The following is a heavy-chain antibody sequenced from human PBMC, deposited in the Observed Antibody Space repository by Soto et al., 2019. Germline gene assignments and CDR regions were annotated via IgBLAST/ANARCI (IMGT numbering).Heavy chain of an antibody. V-gene: IGHV1-69*12. CDR1: RGTFSSYA. CDR3: SSSSLHARFDY. J-gene: IGHJ4*02. CDR2: LIPIFGTA. Sequence: QVQLVQSGAEVKKPGSSVKVSCKASRGTFSSYANSWVRQAPGQGLEWMGGLIPIFGTANYAQKYQGRVTITADESTSTAYRELSSLRSEDTAVYYCSSSSLHARFDYCGQGTLFTVSS. D-gene: IGHD6-13*01.